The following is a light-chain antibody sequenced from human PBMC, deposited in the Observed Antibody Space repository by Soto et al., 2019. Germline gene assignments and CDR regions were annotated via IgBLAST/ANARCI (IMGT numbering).Light chain of an antibody. CDR1: QGISSY. Sequence: AFRMTQSPSSFSASTGDRVTITCRARQGISSYLAWYQQKPGKAPKLLIYAATTLQSGVPSRFSGSGSGTDFTLTISCLQSEDFATYYCQKYYSYTLTCGGGKKVEIK. CDR2: AAT. J-gene: IGKJ4*01. V-gene: IGKV1-8*01. CDR3: QKYYSYTLT.